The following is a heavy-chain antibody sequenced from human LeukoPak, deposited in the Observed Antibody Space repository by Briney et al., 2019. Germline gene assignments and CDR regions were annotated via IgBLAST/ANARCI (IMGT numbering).Heavy chain of an antibody. CDR2: IWYDGSNK. J-gene: IGHJ6*02. D-gene: IGHD3-10*01. CDR3: ARERLNMVRGVIVYGMDV. CDR1: GFTFSSYG. Sequence: PGRSLRLSCAASGFTFSSYGMHWVRQAPGKGLEWVAVIWYDGSNKYYADSVKGRFTISRDNSKNTLYLQMNSLRAEDTAVYYCARERLNMVRGVIVYGMDVWGQGTTVTVSS. V-gene: IGHV3-33*01.